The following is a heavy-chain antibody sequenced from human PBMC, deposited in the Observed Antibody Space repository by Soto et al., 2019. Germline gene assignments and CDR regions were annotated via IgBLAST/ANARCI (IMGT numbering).Heavy chain of an antibody. CDR3: ARGGLRFWRRLSPFGGHFDY. J-gene: IGHJ4*02. CDR2: IRSKAYSGTT. Sequence: GGSLRLSCTASGFTFGDYAMGWVRQAPGKGLEWVGFIRSKAYSGTTESAASVKGRFTISRDDSKSVAYLQMNSLKIEDTAVYFCARGGLRFWRRLSPFGGHFDYWGQGTLVTVSS. CDR1: GFTFGDYA. V-gene: IGHV3-49*04. D-gene: IGHD3-3*01.